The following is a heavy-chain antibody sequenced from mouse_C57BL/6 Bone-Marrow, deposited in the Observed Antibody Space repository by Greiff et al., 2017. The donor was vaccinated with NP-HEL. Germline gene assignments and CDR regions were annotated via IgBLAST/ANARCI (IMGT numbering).Heavy chain of an antibody. Sequence: QVQLQQPGAELVKPGASVKLSCKASGYTFTSYWMQWVKQRPGQGLEWIGEIDPSDSYTNYNQKFKGKATLTVDTSSSTACMQLSSLTSEDSAVYYCARGLRRVAYWGQGTLVTVSA. D-gene: IGHD2-4*01. V-gene: IGHV1-50*01. J-gene: IGHJ3*01. CDR3: ARGLRRVAY. CDR1: GYTFTSYW. CDR2: IDPSDSYT.